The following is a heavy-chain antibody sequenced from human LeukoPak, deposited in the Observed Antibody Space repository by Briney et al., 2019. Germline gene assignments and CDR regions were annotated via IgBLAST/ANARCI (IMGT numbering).Heavy chain of an antibody. Sequence: GASVKVSCKASGYTFTSYGISWVRQAPGQGLDWMGGITPMYGTSNYAQKFQGRLTIAADKSTNTVHMDLSSLRSEDTAIYYCARDNAGLYDAFDLWGLGTLVTVSS. CDR1: GYTFTSYG. D-gene: IGHD5/OR15-5a*01. J-gene: IGHJ4*02. CDR2: ITPMYGTS. V-gene: IGHV1-69*06. CDR3: ARDNAGLYDAFDL.